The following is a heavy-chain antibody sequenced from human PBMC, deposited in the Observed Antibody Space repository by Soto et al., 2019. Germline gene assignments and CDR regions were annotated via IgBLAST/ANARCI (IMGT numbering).Heavy chain of an antibody. CDR3: ARDLFSMIVVVSSDAFDI. V-gene: IGHV1-18*04. D-gene: IGHD3-22*01. CDR1: GYTFTSYY. CDR2: ISAYNGNT. J-gene: IGHJ3*02. Sequence: ASVKVSCKASGYTFTSYYMHWVRQAPGQGLEWMGWISAYNGNTNYAQKLQGRVTMTTDTSTSTAYMELRSLRSDDTAVYYCARDLFSMIVVVSSDAFDIWGQGTMVTVSS.